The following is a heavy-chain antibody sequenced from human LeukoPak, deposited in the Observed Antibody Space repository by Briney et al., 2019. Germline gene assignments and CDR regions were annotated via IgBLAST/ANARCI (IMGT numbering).Heavy chain of an antibody. J-gene: IGHJ4*02. D-gene: IGHD6-13*01. CDR2: VSTSVIT. V-gene: IGHV4-4*07. CDR1: GGSINSNN. Sequence: SETLSLTCTVSGGSINSNNWTWIRHPPRQGQGWVWRVSTSVITNYTPSLKSRVTISLDKSKNKFSLILASVTAADTALYYCAREASIAAAGWISDYWGQGTLVTVSS. CDR3: AREASIAAAGWISDY.